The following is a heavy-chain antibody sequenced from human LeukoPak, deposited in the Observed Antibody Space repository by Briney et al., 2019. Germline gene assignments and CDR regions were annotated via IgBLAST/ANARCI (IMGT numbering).Heavy chain of an antibody. V-gene: IGHV3-23*01. J-gene: IGHJ6*03. CDR2: ITGSGGST. D-gene: IGHD6-13*01. Sequence: GGSLRLSCAASRFTFSSYAMSWVRQAPGKGLEWVSAITGSGGSTYYADSVKGQFTISRDNSKNTLYLQMNSLRADDTAVYYCAKLYSTYQNYYYYYYMDVWGKGTTVTASS. CDR1: RFTFSSYA. CDR3: AKLYSTYQNYYYYYYMDV.